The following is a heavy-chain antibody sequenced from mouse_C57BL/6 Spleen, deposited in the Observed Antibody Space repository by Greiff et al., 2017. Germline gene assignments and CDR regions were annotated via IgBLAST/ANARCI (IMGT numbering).Heavy chain of an antibody. V-gene: IGHV1-64*01. CDR3: ASWTSGTYYFDY. J-gene: IGHJ2*01. CDR1: GYTFKSYW. Sequence: QVQLQQPVAELVKPGASVKLSCKASGYTFKSYWMHWVKQRPGQGLEWIGMIHPNNGSTNYNEKFKSKATLTVDKSSSSAYLQLSSLTSEDSAVYSSASWTSGTYYFDYWGQGTTLTVSS. D-gene: IGHD4-1*01. CDR2: IHPNNGST.